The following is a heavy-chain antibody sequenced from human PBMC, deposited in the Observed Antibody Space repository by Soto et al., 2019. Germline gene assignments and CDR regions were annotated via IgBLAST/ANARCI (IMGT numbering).Heavy chain of an antibody. J-gene: IGHJ4*02. Sequence: EVQLVQSGAEVKKPGESLRISCKGSGYSFTSYWISWVRQMPGKGLEWMGRIDPSDSYTNYSPSFQGHVTISADKSIXPAYLQGSSLKASDTAMYYCARLQAAAGDNDLTFDYWGQGTLVTVSS. CDR1: GYSFTSYW. V-gene: IGHV5-10-1*01. D-gene: IGHD6-13*01. CDR2: IDPSDSYT. CDR3: ARLQAAAGDNDLTFDY.